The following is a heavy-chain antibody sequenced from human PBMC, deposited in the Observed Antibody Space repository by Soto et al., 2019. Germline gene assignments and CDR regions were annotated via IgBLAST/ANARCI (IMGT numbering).Heavy chain of an antibody. D-gene: IGHD4-17*01. CDR1: GGTFSSYA. V-gene: IGHV1-69*13. CDR2: IIPIFGTA. Sequence: ASVKVSCKASGGTFSSYAISWVRQAPGQGLEWMGGIIPIFGTANCAQKFQGRVTITADESTSTAYMELSSLRSEDTAVYYCARERQSTDTVTTLHFDYWGQGTLVTVSS. CDR3: ARERQSTDTVTTLHFDY. J-gene: IGHJ4*02.